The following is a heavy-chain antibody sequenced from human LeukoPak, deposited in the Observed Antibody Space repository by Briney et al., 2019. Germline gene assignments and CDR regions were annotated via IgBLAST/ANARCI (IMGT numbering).Heavy chain of an antibody. CDR1: GFTFSSAW. Sequence: GGSLRLSCAASGFTFSSAWMSWVRQAPGKGLEWAGRIKSKAAGGTTDYASPVKGRFIISRDDSSSTLYLHINSLKTEDTAVYYCTTDAGYDSRWYNWWGQGTLVTVSS. CDR3: TTDAGYDSRWYNW. V-gene: IGHV3-15*01. CDR2: IKSKAAGGTT. J-gene: IGHJ4*02. D-gene: IGHD1-20*01.